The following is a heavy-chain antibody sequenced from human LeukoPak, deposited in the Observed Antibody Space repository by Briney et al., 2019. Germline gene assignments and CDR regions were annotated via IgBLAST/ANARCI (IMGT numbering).Heavy chain of an antibody. V-gene: IGHV3-7*01. D-gene: IGHD3-3*01. CDR1: GFTFSSYW. CDR3: ARERGGYDFWSGYYKPYYYYYMDV. Sequence: GGSLSLSCAASGFTFSSYWMSWVRQAPRKGLEWVANIKQDGSEKYYVDSVKGRFTISRDNAKNSLYLQMNSLRAEDTAVYYCARERGGYDFWSGYYKPYYYYYMDVWGKGTTVTVSS. J-gene: IGHJ6*03. CDR2: IKQDGSEK.